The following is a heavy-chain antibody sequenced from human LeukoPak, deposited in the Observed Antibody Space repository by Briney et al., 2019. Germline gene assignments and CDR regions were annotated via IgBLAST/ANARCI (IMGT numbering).Heavy chain of an antibody. CDR1: GFPFSSYA. CDR3: AKDSSYYYDSSGYYPRYFQH. Sequence: QPGGPLRLPCAASGFPFSSYAMTWARQAPGKGLEWASAISASGGSTYYADSVKGRFTISRDNPKNTLYLQMNSQRAEDTAVYYCAKDSSYYYDSSGYYPRYFQHWGQGTLVTVSS. V-gene: IGHV3-23*01. D-gene: IGHD3-22*01. J-gene: IGHJ1*01. CDR2: ISASGGST.